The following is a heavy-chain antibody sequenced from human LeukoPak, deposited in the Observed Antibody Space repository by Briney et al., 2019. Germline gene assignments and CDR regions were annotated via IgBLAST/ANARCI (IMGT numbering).Heavy chain of an antibody. Sequence: ASVKVSCKVSGYTLTELSMHWVRQAPGKGLEWMGGFDPEDGETIYAQKFQGRVTMTRDTSISTAYMELSRLRSDDTAVYYCARLAATETNFDYWGQGTLVTVSS. D-gene: IGHD6-25*01. J-gene: IGHJ4*02. CDR3: ARLAATETNFDY. V-gene: IGHV1-24*01. CDR2: FDPEDGET. CDR1: GYTLTELS.